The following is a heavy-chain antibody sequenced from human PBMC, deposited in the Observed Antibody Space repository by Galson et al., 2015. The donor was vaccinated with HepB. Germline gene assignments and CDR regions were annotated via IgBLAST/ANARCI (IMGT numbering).Heavy chain of an antibody. J-gene: IGHJ5*02. Sequence: SVKVSCKASGYTFTGYYMHWVRQAPGQGLEWMGWINPNSGGTNYAQKFQGRVTMTRDTSISTAYMEMSRLRSDDTAVYYCARDLWCDSTSCHESWGQGTLVTVSS. CDR3: ARDLWCDSTSCHES. V-gene: IGHV1-2*02. CDR2: INPNSGGT. D-gene: IGHD2-2*01. CDR1: GYTFTGYY.